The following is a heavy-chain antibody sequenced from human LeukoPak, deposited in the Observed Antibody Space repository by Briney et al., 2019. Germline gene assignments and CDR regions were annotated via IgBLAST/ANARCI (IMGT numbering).Heavy chain of an antibody. CDR2: ISSSSSYI. CDR1: GFTFNTYT. D-gene: IGHD1-26*01. CDR3: ARATWDPNYYYYMDV. Sequence: GGSLRLSCAASGFTFNTYTMKWVRQAPGKGLEWVSSISSSSSYIYYADSVKGRFTISRDNARKSLYLQMNSLRAEDTAVYYCARATWDPNYYYYMDVWGKGTTVTISS. V-gene: IGHV3-21*01. J-gene: IGHJ6*03.